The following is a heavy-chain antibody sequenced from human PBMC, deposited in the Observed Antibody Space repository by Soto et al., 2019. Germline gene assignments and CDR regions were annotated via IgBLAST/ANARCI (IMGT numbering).Heavy chain of an antibody. CDR3: AKDRSWVAGLEPNAGGY. CDR2: IWYDGSEK. Sequence: GGSLRLSCAASGFTFSSHGMHWVRQAPGKGLEWVAVIWYDGSEKYYADSVKGRFTISRDNSKNTLYLQMNSLRAEDTAVYYCAKDRSWVAGLEPNAGGYWGQGTLVTVSS. V-gene: IGHV3-33*06. CDR1: GFTFSSHG. J-gene: IGHJ4*02. D-gene: IGHD1-1*01.